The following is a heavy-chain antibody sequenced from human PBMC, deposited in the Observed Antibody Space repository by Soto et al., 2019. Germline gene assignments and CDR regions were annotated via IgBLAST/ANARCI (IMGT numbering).Heavy chain of an antibody. CDR2: IYTSGST. CDR1: GSSIRSYY. D-gene: IGHD1-26*01. Sequence: SETLSLTCTVSGSSIRSYYWSWIRQPAGKPLEWIGRIYTSGSTNYNPSLKSRVTMSVDTSKNQFSLTLSSVTAADTAVYYCAREGASGFGMDVWGQGTTVTVSS. CDR3: AREGASGFGMDV. J-gene: IGHJ6*02. V-gene: IGHV4-4*07.